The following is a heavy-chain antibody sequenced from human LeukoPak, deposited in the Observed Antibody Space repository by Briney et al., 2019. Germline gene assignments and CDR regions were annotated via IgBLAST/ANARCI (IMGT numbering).Heavy chain of an antibody. D-gene: IGHD5-12*01. Sequence: GASVKFSCKASGYTFTSYHMHWVRHAPGQGLEGMGIINPSGGRTSYALKFQGRVTLTRDMSTSTVYMELSSLRSEDTAVYYCARAPGEGGYDSEYMDVWGKGTTVIVSS. CDR1: GYTFTSYH. CDR3: ARAPGEGGYDSEYMDV. J-gene: IGHJ6*03. CDR2: INPSGGRT. V-gene: IGHV1-46*01.